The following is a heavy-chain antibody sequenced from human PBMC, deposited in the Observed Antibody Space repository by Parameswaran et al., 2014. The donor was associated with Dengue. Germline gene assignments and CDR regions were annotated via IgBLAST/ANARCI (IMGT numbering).Heavy chain of an antibody. CDR2: IYYSGST. Sequence: WIRQPPGKGLEWIGYIYYSGSTNYNPSLKSRVTISVDTSKNQFSLKLSSVTAADTAVYYCARVDDDYGAYYPFDPWGQGTLVTVSS. J-gene: IGHJ5*02. CDR3: ARVDDDYGAYYPFDP. D-gene: IGHD4-17*01. V-gene: IGHV4-59*01.